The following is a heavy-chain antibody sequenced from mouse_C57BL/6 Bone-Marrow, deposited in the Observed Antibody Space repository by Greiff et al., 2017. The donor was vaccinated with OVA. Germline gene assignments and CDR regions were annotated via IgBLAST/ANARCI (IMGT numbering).Heavy chain of an antibody. CDR1: GYTFTSYG. J-gene: IGHJ1*03. Sequence: VKLMESGAELARPGASVKLSCKASGYTFTSYGISWVKQRTGQGLEWIGEIYPRSGNTYYNEKFKGKATLTADKSSSTAYMELRSLTSEDSAVYFCARQGYYGSRYFDVWGTGTTVTVSS. D-gene: IGHD1-1*01. V-gene: IGHV1-81*01. CDR3: ARQGYYGSRYFDV. CDR2: IYPRSGNT.